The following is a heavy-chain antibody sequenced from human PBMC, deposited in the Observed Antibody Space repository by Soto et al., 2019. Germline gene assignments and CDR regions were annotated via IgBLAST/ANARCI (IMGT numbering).Heavy chain of an antibody. D-gene: IGHD3-10*01. V-gene: IGHV1-18*01. CDR3: ARGCGSGSYHAFVI. J-gene: IGHJ3*02. CDR2: ISAYNGNT. CDR1: GGTFSSYA. Sequence: ASVKVSCKASGGTFSSYAISWVRQAPGQGLEWMGWISAYNGNTNYAQKLQGRVTMTTDTSTSTAYMELRSLRSDDTAVYYCARGCGSGSYHAFVICGQGTMVTDSS.